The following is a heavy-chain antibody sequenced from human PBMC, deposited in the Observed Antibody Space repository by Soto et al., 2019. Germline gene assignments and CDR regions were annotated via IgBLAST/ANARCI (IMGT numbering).Heavy chain of an antibody. D-gene: IGHD5-18*01. V-gene: IGHV4-34*01. Sequence: GTLSLPGAVYGGSFSGYYWSCIRHPPGKGLEWIGEINHSGSTNYNPSLKSRVTISVDTSKNQFSLKLSSVTAADTAVYYCARDTDKAMGPYYFDYWGQGTLVTVSS. CDR3: ARDTDKAMGPYYFDY. CDR2: INHSGST. CDR1: GGSFSGYY. J-gene: IGHJ4*02.